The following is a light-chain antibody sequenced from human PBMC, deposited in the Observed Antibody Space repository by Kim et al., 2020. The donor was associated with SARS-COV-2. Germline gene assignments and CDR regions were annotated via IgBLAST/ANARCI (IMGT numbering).Light chain of an antibody. CDR2: KAS. Sequence: LSATGGDRVTITCRTSQSISNWLAWYQQKPGKAPKLLIYKASNLESGVPSRFSGSGSGTEFTLTISSLQPDDFATYYCQQYSSYSFGQGTKVDIK. J-gene: IGKJ1*01. CDR3: QQYSSYS. CDR1: QSISNW. V-gene: IGKV1-5*03.